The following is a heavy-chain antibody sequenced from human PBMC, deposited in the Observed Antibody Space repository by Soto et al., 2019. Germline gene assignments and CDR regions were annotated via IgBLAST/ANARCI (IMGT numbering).Heavy chain of an antibody. J-gene: IGHJ6*02. CDR3: ARVEAVAGLYNYHGLDV. Sequence: QVQLVQSGAEVKKPGSSVKVSCKVSGGTFSKYAIDWVRLAPGHGLEWMGGIVPIFGTTYYTQKFQGRATIIADDSTTNAYLEMSSLRSEDTAIYYCARVEAVAGLYNYHGLDVWGQGTAVTVSS. CDR2: IVPIFGTT. D-gene: IGHD6-19*01. V-gene: IGHV1-69*12. CDR1: GGTFSKYA.